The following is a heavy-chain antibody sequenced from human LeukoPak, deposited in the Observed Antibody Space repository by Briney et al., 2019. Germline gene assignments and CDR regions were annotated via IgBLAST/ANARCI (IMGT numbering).Heavy chain of an antibody. J-gene: IGHJ6*02. CDR2: ISAGNGNT. D-gene: IGHD6-13*01. V-gene: IGHV1-3*01. CDR1: GYTFTSYA. CDR3: ARDPRYSSSWSYYYYYYGMDV. Sequence: ASVKVSCKASGYTFTSYAMHWVRQAPGQRLEWMGWISAGNGNTKYSQKFQGRVTITRDTSASTAYMELSSLRSEDTAVYYCARDPRYSSSWSYYYYYYGMDVWGQGTTVTVSS.